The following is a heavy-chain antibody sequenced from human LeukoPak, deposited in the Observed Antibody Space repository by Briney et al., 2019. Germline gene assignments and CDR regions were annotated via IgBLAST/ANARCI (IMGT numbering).Heavy chain of an antibody. V-gene: IGHV3-7*01. CDR3: ARARGCSTFDY. D-gene: IGHD3-10*01. Sequence: GGSLRLSSAASGFTFSSDWMSWVRQAPGKGLGCGANIKEDGGEKNYVDSVKGRFTISRDNAKNSLYLQMNSLRAEDTAVYYCARARGCSTFDYWGQGTLVTVSS. J-gene: IGHJ4*02. CDR2: IKEDGGEK. CDR1: GFTFSSDW.